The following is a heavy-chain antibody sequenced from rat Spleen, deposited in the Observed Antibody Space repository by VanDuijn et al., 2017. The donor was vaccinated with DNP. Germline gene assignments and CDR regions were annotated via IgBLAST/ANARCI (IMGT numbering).Heavy chain of an antibody. CDR1: GYSITSNY. J-gene: IGHJ2*01. D-gene: IGHD1-12*03. V-gene: IGHV3-1*01. CDR3: ARFDNYYYDGYYDY. Sequence: EVQLQESGPGLVKPSQSLSLTCSVTGYSITSNYWGWIRKFPGNKMEWIGHISYSGSTSYNPSLKSRISIIRETSKNQFFLQLNSVNTEDTATYYCARFDNYYYDGYYDYWGQGVMVTVSS. CDR2: ISYSGST.